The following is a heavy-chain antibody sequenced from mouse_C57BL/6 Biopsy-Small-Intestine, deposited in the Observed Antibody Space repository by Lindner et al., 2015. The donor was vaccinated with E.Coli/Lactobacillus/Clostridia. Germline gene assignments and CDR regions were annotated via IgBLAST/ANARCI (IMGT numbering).Heavy chain of an antibody. D-gene: IGHD2-5*01. CDR2: IDPSDSYT. V-gene: IGHV1-50*01. Sequence: VQLQESGAELVKPGASVKLSCKASGYTFTSYWMQWVKQRPGQGLEWIGEIDPSDSYTNYNQKFKGKATLTVDTSSSTAYMQLSSLTSEDSAVYYCARAPYSNYVIFDYWGQGTTLTVSS. CDR1: GYTFTSYW. J-gene: IGHJ2*01. CDR3: ARAPYSNYVIFDY.